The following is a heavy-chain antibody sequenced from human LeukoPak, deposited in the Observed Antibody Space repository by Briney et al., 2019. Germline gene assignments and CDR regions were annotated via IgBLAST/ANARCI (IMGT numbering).Heavy chain of an antibody. D-gene: IGHD3-16*02. V-gene: IGHV3-74*01. J-gene: IGHJ4*02. CDR1: GFTFSNYW. CDR3: ARGLGGSYPFDC. Sequence: PGGSLRLSCAASGFTFSNYWMDWVRQAPGKGLVWVSRINTDGSRTTYADSVKGRFTISRDNAKNTLYQQMNSLRADDTAVYFCARGLGGSYPFDCWGQGALVTVSS. CDR2: INTDGSRT.